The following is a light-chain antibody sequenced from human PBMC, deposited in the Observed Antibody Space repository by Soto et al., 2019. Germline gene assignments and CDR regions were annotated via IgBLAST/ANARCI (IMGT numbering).Light chain of an antibody. CDR3: QQYNDNWT. V-gene: IGKV1-5*03. CDR2: KAS. Sequence: DIQMTQSPSTLSASVGDRVTITCRASQSISSWLAWYQQKPGTAPKLLIYKASTLQSGVPSRFSGSGSGTEFTITISSLQPDDSATYYCQQYNDNWTFGQGTKLEIK. J-gene: IGKJ1*01. CDR1: QSISSW.